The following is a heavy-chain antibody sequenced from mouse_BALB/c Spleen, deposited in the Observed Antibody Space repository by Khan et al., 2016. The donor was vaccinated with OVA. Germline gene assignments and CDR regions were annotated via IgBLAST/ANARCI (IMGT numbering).Heavy chain of an antibody. V-gene: IGHV2-2*02. D-gene: IGHD2-13*01. CDR1: GFSLTSHG. J-gene: IGHJ1*01. CDR2: IWSGGTT. Sequence: QVQLKESGPGLVQPSQSLSITCTVSGFSLTSHGVHWVRQSPGKGLEWLGVIWSGGTTDYNAAFISRLSISKDNSKSQVFFKMNSLQANDTAICYCARNGDYVHWYFDVWGAGTTVTVSS. CDR3: ARNGDYVHWYFDV.